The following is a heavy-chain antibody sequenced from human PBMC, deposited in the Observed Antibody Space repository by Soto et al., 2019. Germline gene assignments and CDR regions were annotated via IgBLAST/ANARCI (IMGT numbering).Heavy chain of an antibody. CDR2: IRSGGSST. J-gene: IGHJ4*03. CDR3: ARRGPLNNIEVGPEYRCFDV. CDR1: GFSLRDYY. Sequence: QEQLVESGGGLVKPGGSLRLSCEVSGFSLRDYYMSWIRQAPGKGLEWVSYIRSGGSSTFYTESVKDRFTISRDIAKNWLQPQMKSLRVEDTAVYFCARRGPLNNIEVGPEYRCFDVWGQGTPVTVSS. V-gene: IGHV3-11*01. D-gene: IGHD2-21*01.